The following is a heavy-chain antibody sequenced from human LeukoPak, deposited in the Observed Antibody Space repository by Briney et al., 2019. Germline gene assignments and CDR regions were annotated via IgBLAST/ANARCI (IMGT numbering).Heavy chain of an antibody. CDR2: IYYSGST. Sequence: SETLSLTCTVSGGSISSSSYYWGWIRQPPGKGLEWIGSIYYSGSTYYNPSLKSRVTISVDTSKNQFSLKLSSVTAADTAVYYWGANPAPPYFFDHGGQGTRVT. D-gene: IGHD3-9*01. J-gene: IGHJ4*02. CDR3: GANPAPPYFFDH. CDR1: GGSISSSSYY. V-gene: IGHV4-39*07.